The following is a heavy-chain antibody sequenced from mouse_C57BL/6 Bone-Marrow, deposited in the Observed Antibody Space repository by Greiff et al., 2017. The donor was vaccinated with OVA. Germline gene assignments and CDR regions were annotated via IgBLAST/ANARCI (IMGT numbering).Heavy chain of an antibody. V-gene: IGHV6-3*01. Sequence: EVKVEESGGGLVQPGGSMKLSCVASGFTFSNYWMNWVRQSPEKGLEWVAQIRLKSDNYATHYAESVKGRFTISRDDSKSSVYLQMNNLRAEDTGIYYCTKNWAPYYFDYWGQGTTLTVSS. D-gene: IGHD4-1*01. CDR1: GFTFSNYW. J-gene: IGHJ2*01. CDR3: TKNWAPYYFDY. CDR2: IRLKSDNYAT.